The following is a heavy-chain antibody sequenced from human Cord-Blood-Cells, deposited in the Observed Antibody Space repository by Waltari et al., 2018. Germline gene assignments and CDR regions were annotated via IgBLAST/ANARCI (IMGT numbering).Heavy chain of an antibody. CDR1: GYTLTELS. V-gene: IGHV1-24*01. J-gene: IGHJ4*02. D-gene: IGHD3-22*01. CDR3: ATAYYYDSSGYYYFDY. CDR2: FEPEDGET. Sequence: QVQLVQSGAEVKKPGASVKVSCKVSGYTLTELSMHWVRQAPGKGLEWMGGFEPEDGETSYAQKVQGRVTMTEDTSTDTAYMELSSLRSEDTAVYYCATAYYYDSSGYYYFDYWGQGTLVTVSS.